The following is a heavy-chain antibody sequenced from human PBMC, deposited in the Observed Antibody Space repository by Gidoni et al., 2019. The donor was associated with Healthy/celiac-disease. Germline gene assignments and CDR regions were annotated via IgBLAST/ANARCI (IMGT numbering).Heavy chain of an antibody. CDR3: ARDLGDCGGDCYSPNQYYYYYYGMDV. Sequence: QVQLLESGGGLVKPGWSLRLSCAASGFTFSAYYMSWLRQAPGKGLEWVSYISSSGSTIYYADSVKGRFTISRDNAKNSLYLQMNSLRAEDTAVYYCARDLGDCGGDCYSPNQYYYYYYGMDVWGQGTTVTVSS. CDR1: GFTFSAYY. V-gene: IGHV3-11*01. J-gene: IGHJ6*02. D-gene: IGHD2-21*02. CDR2: ISSSGSTI.